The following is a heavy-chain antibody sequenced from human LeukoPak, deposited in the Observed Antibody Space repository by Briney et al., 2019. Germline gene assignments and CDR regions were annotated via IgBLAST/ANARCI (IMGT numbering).Heavy chain of an antibody. D-gene: IGHD6-13*01. Sequence: GGSLRLSCVASGFTFSSFPMHWVRQTPGKGLDWVSSISSSGNTYYADSVKGRFTISRDNSKNMLYLQMNSLRAKDTAVYYCVKGRISEDGLDFWGQGTLVTVSS. CDR3: VKGRISEDGLDF. V-gene: IGHV3-23*01. J-gene: IGHJ4*02. CDR1: GFTFSSFP. CDR2: ISSSGNT.